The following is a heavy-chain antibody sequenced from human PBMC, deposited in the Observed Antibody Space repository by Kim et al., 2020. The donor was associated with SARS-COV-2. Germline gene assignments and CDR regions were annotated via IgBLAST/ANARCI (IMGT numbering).Heavy chain of an antibody. Sequence: HNPTLKSRVTISINTSKNHVSLKLSSMTAADTAVYYCARASYYYYYMDVWGKGTTVTVSS. V-gene: IGHV4-34*13. J-gene: IGHJ6*03. CDR3: ARASYYYYYMDV.